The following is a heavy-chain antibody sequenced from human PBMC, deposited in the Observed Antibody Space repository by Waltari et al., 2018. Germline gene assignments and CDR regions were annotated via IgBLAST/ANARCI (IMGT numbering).Heavy chain of an antibody. CDR3: ARGAAAYDY. Sequence: EVPLVESGGGLVQPGGSLRLSCAASGFTFSLPWIPWVRQAPGKGLVWVSRINSDGSSTTYADSVKGRFTISRDNAKNTLYLQMNSLRAEDTAVYYCARGAAAYDYWGQGTLVTVSS. V-gene: IGHV3-74*01. CDR2: INSDGSST. D-gene: IGHD6-13*01. CDR1: GFTFSLPW. J-gene: IGHJ4*02.